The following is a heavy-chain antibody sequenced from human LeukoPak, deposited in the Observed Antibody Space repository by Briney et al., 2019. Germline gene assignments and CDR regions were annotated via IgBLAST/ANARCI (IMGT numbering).Heavy chain of an antibody. CDR1: GFTINTKY. CDR2: IYPGGVT. V-gene: IGHV3-53*01. Sequence: TGGSLRLSCAASGFTINTKYMNWVRQDPGRGLEWLSVIYPGGVTKYAESVKGRFTVSRDIAKNTVYLEMNDLRAEDTALYYCARVIGYYFDSDDSRLRGRLDVWGKGTSVTVSS. D-gene: IGHD3-22*01. J-gene: IGHJ6*04. CDR3: ARVIGYYFDSDDSRLRGRLDV.